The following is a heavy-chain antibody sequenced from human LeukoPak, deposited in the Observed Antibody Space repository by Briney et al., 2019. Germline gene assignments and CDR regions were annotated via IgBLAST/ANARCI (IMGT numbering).Heavy chain of an antibody. D-gene: IGHD5-24*01. CDR3: AKVGPRDGYREYYFDY. Sequence: PGGSLRLSCAASGFTFSSYGMHWVRQAPGKGLEWVSAISGSGSSTYYADSVKGRFTISRDNSQNTLFLQMNSLRAEDTAVYYCAKVGPRDGYREYYFDYWGQGTLVTVSS. V-gene: IGHV3-23*01. J-gene: IGHJ4*02. CDR1: GFTFSSYG. CDR2: ISGSGSST.